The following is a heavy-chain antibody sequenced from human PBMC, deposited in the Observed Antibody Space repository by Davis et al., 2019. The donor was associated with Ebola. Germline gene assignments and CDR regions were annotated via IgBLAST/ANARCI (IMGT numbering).Heavy chain of an antibody. CDR3: ARQPRSTRSPEYYHGLDV. V-gene: IGHV4-59*11. Sequence: PGGFLRLSCAVSRGSISSHFWSWIRQSPGQGLEWIGSIFYTGSTNLNPSLRSRVTLSVDRPKNQFSLNLTSVTAADTAVYFCARQPRSTRSPEYYHGLDVWGQGTTVVVSS. CDR2: IFYTGST. CDR1: RGSISSHF. D-gene: IGHD3-16*01. J-gene: IGHJ6*02.